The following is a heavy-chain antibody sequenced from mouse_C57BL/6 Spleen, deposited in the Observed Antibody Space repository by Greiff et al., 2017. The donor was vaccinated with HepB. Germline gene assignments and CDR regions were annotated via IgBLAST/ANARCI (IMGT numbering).Heavy chain of an antibody. V-gene: IGHV1-81*01. CDR2: IYPRSGNT. CDR3: AAYDGYPWDY. D-gene: IGHD2-3*01. Sequence: VKLQESGAELARPGASVKLSCKASGYTFTSYGISWVKQRTGQGLEWIGEIYPRSGNTYYNEKFKGKATLTADKSSSTAYMELRSLTSEDSAVYFCAAYDGYPWDYWGQGTSVTVSS. J-gene: IGHJ4*01. CDR1: GYTFTSYG.